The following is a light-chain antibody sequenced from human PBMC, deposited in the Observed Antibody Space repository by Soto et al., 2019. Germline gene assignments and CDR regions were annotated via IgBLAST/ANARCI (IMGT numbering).Light chain of an antibody. CDR3: QSYDSSLSGWNWV. CDR1: SSNIGAGYD. Sequence: QSVLTQPPSVSGAPGQRVTISCTGSSSNIGAGYDVHWYQQLPGTAPKLLLYGNSNRPSGVPDRFSGSKSGTSASLAITGLQAEDEADYYCQSYDSSLSGWNWVFGGGTKLTVL. V-gene: IGLV1-40*01. J-gene: IGLJ3*02. CDR2: GNS.